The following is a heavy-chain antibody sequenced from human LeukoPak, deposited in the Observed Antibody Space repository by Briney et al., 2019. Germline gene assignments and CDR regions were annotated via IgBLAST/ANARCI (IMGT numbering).Heavy chain of an antibody. D-gene: IGHD1-26*01. CDR1: GFTFSDYY. J-gene: IGHJ4*02. Sequence: PGGSLRLSCAASGFTFSDYYMSWIRQAPGKGLEWVSYISSGSSYTNYADSVKGRFTISRDNAKNSLYPQMNSLRAEDTAVYYCARVRSGSQYFDYWGRGTLVTVSS. CDR3: ARVRSGSQYFDY. CDR2: ISSGSSYT. V-gene: IGHV3-11*06.